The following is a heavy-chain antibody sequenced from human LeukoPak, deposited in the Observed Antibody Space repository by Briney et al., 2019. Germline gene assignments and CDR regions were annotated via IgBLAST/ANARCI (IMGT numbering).Heavy chain of an antibody. CDR2: ISSSGSTI. J-gene: IGHJ6*03. CDR1: GFTFSSYE. V-gene: IGHV3-48*03. CDR3: ARGITYYYYYMDV. D-gene: IGHD5-24*01. Sequence: GGSLRLSCAASGFTFSSYEMNWVRQAPGKGLEWVSYISSSGSTIYYADSVKGRFTISRDNAKNSLYLQMNSLRAEDTAVYYCARGITYYYYYMDVWGKGTTVTISS.